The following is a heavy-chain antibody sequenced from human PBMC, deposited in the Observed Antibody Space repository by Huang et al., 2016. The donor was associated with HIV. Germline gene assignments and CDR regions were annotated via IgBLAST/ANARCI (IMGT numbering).Heavy chain of an antibody. CDR2: IYYTGDI. D-gene: IGHD6-19*01. Sequence: QLQLQESGPGPVKPSATLSLTCSVSGGSISGSRYYWGWIRQPPGKGLEWIGSIYYTGDIQYSPSLKRRVTISVETSKNEFALKLSSVTAADTAVYYCARGQSGPSQWLASLGNYYYYMDVWGKGTTVTVSS. J-gene: IGHJ6*03. V-gene: IGHV4-39*01. CDR3: ARGQSGPSQWLASLGNYYYYMDV. CDR1: GGSISGSRYY.